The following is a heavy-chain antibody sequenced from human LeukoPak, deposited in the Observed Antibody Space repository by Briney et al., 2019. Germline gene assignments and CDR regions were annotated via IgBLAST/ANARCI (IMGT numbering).Heavy chain of an antibody. CDR2: IDSIGDNT. D-gene: IGHD2-2*02. V-gene: IGHV3-64*01. J-gene: IGHJ4*02. CDR1: GLTFNSYA. Sequence: PGGSLRLSCAASGLTFNSYAMQWVRQAPGKGLEYVSVIDSIGDNTYYANSVKGRFSISRDNSKNTVYLQMDSLRTEDMAVYYCASADCSSSSCYTVSYWGQGTLVTVSS. CDR3: ASADCSSSSCYTVSY.